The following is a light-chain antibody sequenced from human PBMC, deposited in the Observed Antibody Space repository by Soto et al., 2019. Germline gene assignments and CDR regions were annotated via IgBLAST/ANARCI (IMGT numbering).Light chain of an antibody. V-gene: IGLV2-8*01. Sequence: QSALTQPPSASGSPGQSVTISCTGTSSDVGGYNYVSWYQQHPGKAPKLMIYEVTKRPSGVPDRFSASKSGNSASLTVSGLQAEDEADYYCSSYAGSNSYVVFGGGTQLTVL. J-gene: IGLJ2*01. CDR1: SSDVGGYNY. CDR2: EVT. CDR3: SSYAGSNSYVV.